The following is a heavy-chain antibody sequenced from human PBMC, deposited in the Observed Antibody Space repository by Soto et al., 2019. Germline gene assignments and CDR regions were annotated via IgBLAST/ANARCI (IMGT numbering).Heavy chain of an antibody. V-gene: IGHV3-23*01. CDR1: GFTFSSYA. CDR2: MSGSGGTT. Sequence: GGSLRLSCAASGFTFSSYAMSWVRQAPGKGLEWVSIMSGSGGTTFYADSVKGRFTISRADSNNTVYLQMNSLRDEDTALYYCARGTGGSSAWRPLDRWGQGTLVTVSS. J-gene: IGHJ5*02. D-gene: IGHD6-19*01. CDR3: ARGTGGSSAWRPLDR.